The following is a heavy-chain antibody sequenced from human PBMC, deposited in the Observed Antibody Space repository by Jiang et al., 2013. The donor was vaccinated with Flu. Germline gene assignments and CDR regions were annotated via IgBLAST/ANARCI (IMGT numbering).Heavy chain of an antibody. CDR1: GGSFSGYY. CDR2: INHSGSS. CDR3: ARGVRASGITGTLGNYYYYYAMDV. V-gene: IGHV4-34*01. D-gene: IGHD1-20*01. Sequence: LLKPSETLSLTCAVYGGSFSGYYWSWIRQPPGKGLEWIGEINHSGSSNYNPSLKSRVTISVDTSKNQFSLKLSSVTAADTAVYYCARGVRASGITGTLGNYYYYYAMDVWGQGTTVTVSS. J-gene: IGHJ6*02.